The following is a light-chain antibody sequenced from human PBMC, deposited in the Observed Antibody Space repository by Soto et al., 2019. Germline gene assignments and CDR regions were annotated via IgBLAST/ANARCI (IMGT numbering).Light chain of an antibody. CDR1: QSVSRSY. CDR3: QQFSSYPLT. J-gene: IGKJ4*01. Sequence: EIVLTQSPGTICLSXGERATLSXXXSQSVSRSYLAWYLQKPGQAPRLLIYGASSRATGIPDRFSGGGSGTDFTLTISRLEPEDFAVYYCQQFSSYPLTFGGGTKVDIK. V-gene: IGKV3-20*01. CDR2: GAS.